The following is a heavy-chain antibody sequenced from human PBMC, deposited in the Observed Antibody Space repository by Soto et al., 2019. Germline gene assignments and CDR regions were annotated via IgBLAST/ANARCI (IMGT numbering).Heavy chain of an antibody. CDR2: ISAYNGNT. CDR3: ARDVHDYGDYVFDY. Sequence: ASVKVSCKASGYTFTSYGISWVRQAPGQGPEWMGWISAYNGNTNYAQKLQGRVTMTTDTSTSTAYMELRSLRSDDTAVYYCARDVHDYGDYVFDYWGQGTLVTVSS. V-gene: IGHV1-18*04. D-gene: IGHD4-17*01. CDR1: GYTFTSYG. J-gene: IGHJ4*02.